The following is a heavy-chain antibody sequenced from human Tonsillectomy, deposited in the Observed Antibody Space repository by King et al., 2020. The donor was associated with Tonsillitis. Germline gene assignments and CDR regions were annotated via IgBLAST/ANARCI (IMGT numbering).Heavy chain of an antibody. Sequence: QLVQSGAEVKKPGSSVKVSCKASGDRFSSYAISWVRQAPGQGLEWMGSIIPIFGTGNYAQKFQGRVTMTADESTNTVYMELSSLRSEDTAVYYCARGIQRTSWNCMDVWGKGTTVTVSS. J-gene: IGHJ6*03. CDR1: GDRFSSYA. D-gene: IGHD1-1*01. CDR3: ARGIQRTSWNCMDV. CDR2: IIPIFGTG. V-gene: IGHV1-69*15.